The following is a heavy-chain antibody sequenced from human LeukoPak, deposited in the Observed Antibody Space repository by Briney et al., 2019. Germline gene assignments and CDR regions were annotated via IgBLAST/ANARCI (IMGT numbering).Heavy chain of an antibody. D-gene: IGHD3-3*01. CDR1: GFTFSSYA. J-gene: IGHJ3*02. Sequence: GGSLRLSCAASGFTFSSYAMSWVRQAPGKGLEWVSAISGSGGSTYYADSVKGRFTISRDNSKNTLYLQMNSLRAEDTAIYYCAKDKSGDFWSGGDAFDIWGQGTRVTVSS. V-gene: IGHV3-23*01. CDR3: AKDKSGDFWSGGDAFDI. CDR2: ISGSGGST.